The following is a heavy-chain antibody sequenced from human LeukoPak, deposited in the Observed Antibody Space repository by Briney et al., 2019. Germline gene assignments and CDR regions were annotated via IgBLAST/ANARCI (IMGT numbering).Heavy chain of an antibody. CDR3: ARTGQWLVPLYYYCGMDV. Sequence: ASVKVSCKASGYTFTSYDINWVRQATGQGREWMGWMNPNSGNTGYAQKFQGRVTMTRNTSISTAYMELSSLRSEDTAVYYCARTGQWLVPLYYYCGMDVWGQGTTVTVSS. J-gene: IGHJ6*02. CDR1: GYTFTSYD. D-gene: IGHD6-19*01. V-gene: IGHV1-8*01. CDR2: MNPNSGNT.